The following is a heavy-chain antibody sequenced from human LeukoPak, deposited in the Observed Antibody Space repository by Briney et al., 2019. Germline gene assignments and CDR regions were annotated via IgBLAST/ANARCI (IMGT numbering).Heavy chain of an antibody. D-gene: IGHD5-24*01. V-gene: IGHV4-59*01. J-gene: IGHJ4*02. Sequence: SETLSLTCTVSGGSISSYYWSWIRQPPGKGLEWIGYIYYSGSTNYNPSLKSRVTISVDTSKNQFSLKLSSVTAADTAVYCCARYAWLQFRSFDYWGQGTLVTVSS. CDR1: GGSISSYY. CDR3: ARYAWLQFRSFDY. CDR2: IYYSGST.